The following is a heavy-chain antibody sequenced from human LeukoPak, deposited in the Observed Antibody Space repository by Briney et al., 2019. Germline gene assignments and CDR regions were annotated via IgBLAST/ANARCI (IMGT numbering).Heavy chain of an antibody. Sequence: SETLSLTCTVSGGSISSGSYYWSWIRQPAGKGLEWIGRISTSGSTNYNPSLNSRVTISVDTSKNQLSLKLSSVTTADTAVYYCARGPPGCSGGSCYTWFDPWGQGTLVTVSS. J-gene: IGHJ5*02. D-gene: IGHD2-15*01. CDR1: GGSISSGSYY. CDR2: ISTSGST. V-gene: IGHV4-61*02. CDR3: ARGPPGCSGGSCYTWFDP.